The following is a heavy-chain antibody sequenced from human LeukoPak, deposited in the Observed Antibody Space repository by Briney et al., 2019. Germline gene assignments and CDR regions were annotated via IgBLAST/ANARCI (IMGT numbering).Heavy chain of an antibody. CDR2: IYSRGST. CDR3: ARTPYYYDSSGFSYYFDY. V-gene: IGHV4-39*07. Sequence: SETLSLTCIVSGGSISSSNYYWGWIRQSPGKGLEWIGSIYSRGSTYYNPSLKSRVIVSSDMSKNQFSLKLSSVTAADTAVYYCARTPYYYDSSGFSYYFDYWGQGTLVTISS. CDR1: GGSISSSNYY. D-gene: IGHD3-22*01. J-gene: IGHJ4*02.